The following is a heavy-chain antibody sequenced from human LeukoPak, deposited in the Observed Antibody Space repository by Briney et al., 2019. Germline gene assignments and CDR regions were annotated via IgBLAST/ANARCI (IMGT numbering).Heavy chain of an antibody. Sequence: ASVKVSCKASGYTFTGYYMHWVRQAPGQGLEWMGWINPNSGGTNYAQKFQGRVTMTRDTSISTAYMEVSRLRSDDTAVYYCARGSVVVAATPLFGIDVWGQGTTVTVSS. D-gene: IGHD2-15*01. CDR3: ARGSVVVAATPLFGIDV. J-gene: IGHJ6*02. CDR2: INPNSGGT. CDR1: GYTFTGYY. V-gene: IGHV1-2*02.